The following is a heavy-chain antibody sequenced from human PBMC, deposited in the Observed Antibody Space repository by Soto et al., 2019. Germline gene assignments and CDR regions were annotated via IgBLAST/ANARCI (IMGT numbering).Heavy chain of an antibody. Sequence: LRLSCAASGFTFSNYAMSWVRQAPGKGLEWVSGISSSGGSTYDADSVKGHFTISRDNSKNTLYLQVHSLRAEDTAVYYCAKLGVRGVPSYFSMDVWGQGTTVTVSS. V-gene: IGHV3-23*01. CDR1: GFTFSNYA. D-gene: IGHD3-10*01. J-gene: IGHJ6*02. CDR2: ISSSGGST. CDR3: AKLGVRGVPSYFSMDV.